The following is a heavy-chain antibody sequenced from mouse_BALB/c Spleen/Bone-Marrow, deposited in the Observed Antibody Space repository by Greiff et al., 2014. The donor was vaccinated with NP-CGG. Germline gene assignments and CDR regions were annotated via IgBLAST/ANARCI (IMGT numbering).Heavy chain of an antibody. CDR1: GFSLTSYG. Sequence: VNLVESGPGLVAPSQSLSITCTVSGFSLTSYGVHWVRQPPGKGLEWLGVIWAGGSTNCNSALMSRLSISKDNSKSQVFLKMNSLQTDDTAMYYCARVYLWYFDVWGAGATVTVSS. J-gene: IGHJ1*01. CDR3: ARVYLWYFDV. D-gene: IGHD2-3*01. V-gene: IGHV2-9*02. CDR2: IWAGGST.